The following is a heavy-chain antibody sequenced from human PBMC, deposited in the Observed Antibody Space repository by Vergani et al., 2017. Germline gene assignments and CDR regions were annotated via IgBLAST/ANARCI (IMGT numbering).Heavy chain of an antibody. V-gene: IGHV4-34*01. CDR3: ARGDGYDLSTIFDP. CDR2: INHSGST. Sequence: QVQLQQWGAGLLKPSETLSLTCAVYGGSFSGYYWSWIRQPPGKGLEWIGEINHSGSTNYNPSLKSRVTISVETSKNQFSLKLSSVTAADTAVYYCARGDGYDLSTIFDPWGQGTLVTVSS. D-gene: IGHD5-12*01. J-gene: IGHJ5*02. CDR1: GGSFSGYY.